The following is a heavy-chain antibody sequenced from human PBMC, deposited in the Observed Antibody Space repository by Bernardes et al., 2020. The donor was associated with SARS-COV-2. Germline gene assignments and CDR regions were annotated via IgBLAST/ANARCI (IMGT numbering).Heavy chain of an antibody. CDR1: GFTFSNYW. CDR3: ARSNNYGPDY. D-gene: IGHD5-18*01. V-gene: IGHV3-74*01. CDR2: IYNGGSDT. Sequence: GGSLRLSCAASGFTFSNYWMHWVRQPPGKGLVWVSRIYNGGSDTTYADSVRGRLTISRDNANNILYLQMNSLRAEDTAVYYCARSNNYGPDYWGQGTLVTVSS. J-gene: IGHJ4*02.